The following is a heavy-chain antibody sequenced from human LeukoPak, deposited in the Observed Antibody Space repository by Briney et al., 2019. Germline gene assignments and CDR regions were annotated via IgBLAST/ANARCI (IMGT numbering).Heavy chain of an antibody. J-gene: IGHJ5*02. D-gene: IGHD3-10*01. CDR3: ARGPATGSNFAWFDP. Sequence: KPWETLSLTCAVYGGSLSHYYWSWIRQPPGKGLEWIGEINHSGSTNYNPSLKSRVSLSVGMSKNQFSLELTSVTAADTAVYYCARGPATGSNFAWFDPWGQGTLVTVSS. V-gene: IGHV4-34*01. CDR1: GGSLSHYY. CDR2: INHSGST.